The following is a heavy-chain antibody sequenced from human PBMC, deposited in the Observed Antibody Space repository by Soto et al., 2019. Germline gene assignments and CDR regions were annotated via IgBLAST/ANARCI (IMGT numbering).Heavy chain of an antibody. Sequence: EVQLLESGGGVVQPGGSLRLSCAASGFTFSTYAMTWVRQAPGKGWEWVSAISGSGVSTNNAASVKGRFTISRDNSKNTVYLQVHSLRAGDTAVYYCAKTPVTHAAAGRGGGGYFDSWGQGTLVTVSS. CDR1: GFTFSTYA. D-gene: IGHD6-13*01. CDR2: ISGSGVST. J-gene: IGHJ4*02. CDR3: AKTPVTHAAAGRGGGGYFDS. V-gene: IGHV3-23*01.